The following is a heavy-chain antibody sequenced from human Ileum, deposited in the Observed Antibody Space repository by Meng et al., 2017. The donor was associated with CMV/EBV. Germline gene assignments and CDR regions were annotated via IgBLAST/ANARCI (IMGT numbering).Heavy chain of an antibody. CDR1: GYTFTSYD. D-gene: IGHD3-22*01. V-gene: IGHV1-8*03. J-gene: IGHJ6*01. CDR3: ARAGASSGYYYEYYYYGMDV. CDR2: MNPNSGNT. Sequence: ASVKVSCKASGYTFTSYDINWVRQATGQGLEWMGWMNPNSGNTGYAQKFQGRGTITRNTSISTAYMELSSLRSEDTAVYYCARAGASSGYYYEYYYYGMDVCGQAIT.